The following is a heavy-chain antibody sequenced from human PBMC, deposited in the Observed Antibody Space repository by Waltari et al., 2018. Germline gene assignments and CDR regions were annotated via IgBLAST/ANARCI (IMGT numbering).Heavy chain of an antibody. CDR1: GYSISRGYY. D-gene: IGHD3-22*01. CDR3: ARHSSGYYYYLDY. CDR2: IYHSGST. J-gene: IGHJ4*02. V-gene: IGHV4-38-2*01. Sequence: QVQLQESGPGLVRPSETLSLTCAVSGYSISRGYYWGWIRQSPGMGLEWFGFIYHSGSTYFNPSLKSRVTISVDTSKNQFFLKLNSVTAADTAVYHCARHSSGYYYYLDYWGQGTLVTVSS.